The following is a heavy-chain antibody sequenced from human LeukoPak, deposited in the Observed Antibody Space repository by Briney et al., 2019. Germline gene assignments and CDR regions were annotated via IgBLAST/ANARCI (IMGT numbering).Heavy chain of an antibody. V-gene: IGHV3-30*04. D-gene: IGHD6-13*01. CDR1: GFTFSSYA. CDR2: ISYDGSNK. CDR3: ARDEQQLVNYYYGMDV. Sequence: GGSLRLSCAASGFTFSSYAMHWVRQAPGKGLEWVAVISYDGSNKYYADSVKGRFTISRDNSKNTLYLQMNSLRAEDTAVYYCARDEQQLVNYYYGMDVWGQGTTVTVSS. J-gene: IGHJ6*02.